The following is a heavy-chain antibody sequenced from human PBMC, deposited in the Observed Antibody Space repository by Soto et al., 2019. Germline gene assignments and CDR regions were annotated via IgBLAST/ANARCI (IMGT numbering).Heavy chain of an antibody. Sequence: EVQLLESGGGLVQPGGSLRLSCAASGFTFNTYAMSWVRQAPGKGLEWVSAISGGGGSTYYADSVKGRFTISRDNSKNTLYLQMNSLRAEDTAVYHCAKDANYDYVWGSCRIDYWGQGTRVTVSS. V-gene: IGHV3-23*01. CDR3: AKDANYDYVWGSCRIDY. D-gene: IGHD3-16*02. CDR1: GFTFNTYA. J-gene: IGHJ4*02. CDR2: ISGGGGST.